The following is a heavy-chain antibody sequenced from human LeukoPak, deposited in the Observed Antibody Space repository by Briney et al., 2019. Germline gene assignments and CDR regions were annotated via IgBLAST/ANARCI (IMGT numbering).Heavy chain of an antibody. CDR1: GFTFSSYA. D-gene: IGHD5-24*01. CDR2: ISGSGGST. V-gene: IGHV3-23*01. Sequence: GGSLRLSCAASGFTFSSYAMSWVRQAPGKGLEWVSAISGSGGSTYYAGSVKGRFTISRDNSKNTLYLQMNSLRAEDTAVYYCAKVMRWLQFMGAFDIWGQGTMVTVSS. J-gene: IGHJ3*02. CDR3: AKVMRWLQFMGAFDI.